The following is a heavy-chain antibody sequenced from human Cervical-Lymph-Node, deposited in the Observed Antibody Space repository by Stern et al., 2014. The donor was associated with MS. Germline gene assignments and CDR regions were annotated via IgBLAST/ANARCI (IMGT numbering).Heavy chain of an antibody. V-gene: IGHV1-69*01. Sequence: VQSGSAAKKPGSSVKASCNASGGPLRTSAISCGRHAPGQGLAWVGGPIPIFGCANSAQKFQGRGSIIAGESSSTAYMELSSLRSEDTAVYYCARSEDMVAVEAAEYYYFALHVWGQGTTVTVSS. CDR1: GGPLRTSA. CDR2: PIPIFGCA. CDR3: ARSEDMVAVEAAEYYYFALHV. J-gene: IGHJ6*02. D-gene: IGHD2-15*01.